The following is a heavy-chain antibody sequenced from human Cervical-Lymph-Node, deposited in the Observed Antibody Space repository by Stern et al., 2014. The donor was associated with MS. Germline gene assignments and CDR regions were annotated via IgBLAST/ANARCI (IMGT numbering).Heavy chain of an antibody. V-gene: IGHV4-59*08. J-gene: IGHJ4*02. D-gene: IGHD3-3*01. CDR1: GGSISSYY. CDR2: VHYSGTT. Sequence: QVQLQESGPGLVKPSETLSLTCSVSGGSISSYYWNWIRQPPGKGLEWIANVHYSGTTNYNPSLKSQVTIFLDPSMKKTPLKLTSVTAADTAVYYCAGSGTYYPDYWGQGILGTVSS. CDR3: AGSGTYYPDY.